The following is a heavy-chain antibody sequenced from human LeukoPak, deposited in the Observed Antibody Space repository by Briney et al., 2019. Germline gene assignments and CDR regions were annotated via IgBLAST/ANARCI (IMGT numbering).Heavy chain of an antibody. CDR3: ARLYDSSGYLFDY. Sequence: PGGSLRLSCAASGFTVSSNYMSWVRQAPGKGLEWVSVIYSGGSTYYADSVKGRFTISRDNSKNTLYLQMNSLRAEDTAVYYCARLYDSSGYLFDYWGQGTLVTVSS. CDR2: IYSGGST. V-gene: IGHV3-53*01. D-gene: IGHD3-22*01. CDR1: GFTVSSNY. J-gene: IGHJ4*02.